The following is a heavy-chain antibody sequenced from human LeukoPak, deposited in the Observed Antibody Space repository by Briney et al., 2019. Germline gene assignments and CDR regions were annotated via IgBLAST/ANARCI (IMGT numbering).Heavy chain of an antibody. V-gene: IGHV4-59*01. Sequence: SETLSLTCTVSGGSISNYYWGWIRQPPGKGLEGIGYIYYSGSTNYNPSLKSRVTISVDTSKKQFSLTLRSVTAADTAVNSGARGGYYGLGNDSRFDPWGQGTLVTVSS. CDR1: GGSISNYY. CDR2: IYYSGST. J-gene: IGHJ5*02. CDR3: ARGGYYGLGNDSRFDP. D-gene: IGHD3-10*01.